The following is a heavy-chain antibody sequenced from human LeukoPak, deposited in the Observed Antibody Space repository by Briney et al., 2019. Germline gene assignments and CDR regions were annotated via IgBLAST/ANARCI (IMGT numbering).Heavy chain of an antibody. J-gene: IGHJ4*02. D-gene: IGHD2-2*01. Sequence: GASVKVSCKASGGTFSSDAISWVRQAPGQGLEWMGWINTNTGNPTYAQGFTGRFVFSLDTSVSTAYLQISSLKAEDTAVYYCARGYCSSTSCYGGSYWGQGTLVTVSS. CDR2: INTNTGNP. V-gene: IGHV7-4-1*02. CDR3: ARGYCSSTSCYGGSY. CDR1: GGTFSSDA.